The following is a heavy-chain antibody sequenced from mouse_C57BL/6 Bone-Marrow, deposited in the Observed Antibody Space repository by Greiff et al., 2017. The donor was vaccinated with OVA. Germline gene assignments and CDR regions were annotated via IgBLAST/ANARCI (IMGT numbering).Heavy chain of an antibody. CDR2: IWRGGST. CDR3: AKDPFYYGSSHWYFDV. Sequence: VQLQESGPGLVQPSQSLSITCTVSGFSLTSYGVHWVRQSPGKGLEWLGVIWRGGSTDYNAAFMSRLSITKDNSKSQVFFKMNSLQADDTAIYYCAKDPFYYGSSHWYFDVWGTGTTVTVSS. J-gene: IGHJ1*03. V-gene: IGHV2-5*01. CDR1: GFSLTSYG. D-gene: IGHD1-1*01.